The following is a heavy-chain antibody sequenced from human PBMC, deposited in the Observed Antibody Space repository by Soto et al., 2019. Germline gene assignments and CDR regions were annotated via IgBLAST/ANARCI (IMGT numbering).Heavy chain of an antibody. CDR1: GFTFSSFA. CDR2: INKSGGST. D-gene: IGHD1-1*01. CDR3: AKDPPTTGTTFDY. J-gene: IGHJ4*02. Sequence: GGSLRLSCAASGFTFSSFAMSWVRQAPGKGLEWVSTINKSGGSTYYADSVKGRFTISRDNSKNMLFLQINGLRAEDTAVYYCAKDPPTTGTTFDYWGRGTLVTVAS. V-gene: IGHV3-23*01.